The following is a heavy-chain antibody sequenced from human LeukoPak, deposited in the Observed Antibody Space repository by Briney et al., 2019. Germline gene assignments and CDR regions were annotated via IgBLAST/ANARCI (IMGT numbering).Heavy chain of an antibody. CDR2: ISTYNCNT. Sequence: ASVKVSCKSSGYTFTSYGYSLVRQAPAQGLEWMGWISTYNCNTNYAPKLQDRVTMTTDTSTSKASMELRSLRSDDAAVYYCARVYAGPAGSFDYWGQGTLVTVSS. CDR1: GYTFTSYG. D-gene: IGHD6-13*01. V-gene: IGHV1-18*01. CDR3: ARVYAGPAGSFDY. J-gene: IGHJ4*02.